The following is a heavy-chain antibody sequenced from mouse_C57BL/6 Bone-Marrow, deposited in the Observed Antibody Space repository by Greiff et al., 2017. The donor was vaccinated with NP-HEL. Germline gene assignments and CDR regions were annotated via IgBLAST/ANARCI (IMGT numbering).Heavy chain of an antibody. Sequence: VKLMESGPELVKPGASVKISCKASGYAFSSSWMNWVKQRPGKGLEWIGRIYPGDGDTNYNGKFKGKATLTADKSSSTAYMQLSSLTSEDSAVYFCASPITTVGFAYWGQGTLVTVSA. CDR2: IYPGDGDT. CDR3: ASPITTVGFAY. D-gene: IGHD1-1*01. V-gene: IGHV1-82*01. CDR1: GYAFSSSW. J-gene: IGHJ3*01.